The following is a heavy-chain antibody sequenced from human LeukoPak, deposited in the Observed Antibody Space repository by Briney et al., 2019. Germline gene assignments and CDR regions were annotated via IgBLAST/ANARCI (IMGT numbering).Heavy chain of an antibody. CDR3: ARSGSYFNYGSGSYYAL. CDR1: GSRFTSYW. V-gene: IGHV5-51*01. D-gene: IGHD3-10*01. Sequence: GASLKISCQGSGSRFTSYWIGWVRPLPGKGLEWMGIIYPGDSDTRYSPSFQGQVTISADKSISTAYLQWSSLKASDTAMYYCARSGSYFNYGSGSYYALWGQGTLVTVSS. CDR2: IYPGDSDT. J-gene: IGHJ4*02.